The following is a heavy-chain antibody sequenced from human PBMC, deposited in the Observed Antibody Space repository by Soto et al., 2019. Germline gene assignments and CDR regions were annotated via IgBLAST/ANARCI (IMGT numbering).Heavy chain of an antibody. D-gene: IGHD2-15*01. CDR1: GFTFSDYA. Sequence: PGGSLRLSCAASGFTFSDYAMSWVRQAPGKGLQWVSTIGASTNPYYPDSVKGRFTVSRDNSKNTLHLQMNSLRAEDTAVYYCAKRAVVGAARYFDYWGLGTRVTVSS. J-gene: IGHJ4*02. CDR2: IGASTNP. V-gene: IGHV3-23*01. CDR3: AKRAVVGAARYFDY.